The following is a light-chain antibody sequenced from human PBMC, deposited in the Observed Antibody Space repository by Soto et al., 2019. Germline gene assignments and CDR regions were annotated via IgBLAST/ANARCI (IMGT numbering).Light chain of an antibody. CDR1: QNINSY. V-gene: IGKV3-11*01. CDR2: DAS. CDR3: QQRRDWYT. Sequence: IVLIQSPATLSLSPGERATLSCRATQNINSYLAWYQQKPGQAPRLLIYDASNRATGIPARFRGSGSGTDFTHTISSLESEDSAVYYCQQRRDWYTFGQGTKLEIK. J-gene: IGKJ2*01.